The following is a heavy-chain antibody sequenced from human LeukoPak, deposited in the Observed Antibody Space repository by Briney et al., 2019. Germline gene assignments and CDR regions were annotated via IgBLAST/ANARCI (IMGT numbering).Heavy chain of an antibody. CDR2: ISGSGSST. CDR1: GFTFSSYA. V-gene: IGHV3-23*01. D-gene: IGHD1-26*01. CDR3: AKDKGWGHSAYDCYGMDV. Sequence: GGSLRLSCAASGFTFSSYAMSWVRQAPGKGLEWVSAISGSGSSTYYADSVKGRFTISRDNSKNTLYLQMNSLRAEDTAVYYCAKDKGWGHSAYDCYGMDVWGQGTTVTVSS. J-gene: IGHJ6*02.